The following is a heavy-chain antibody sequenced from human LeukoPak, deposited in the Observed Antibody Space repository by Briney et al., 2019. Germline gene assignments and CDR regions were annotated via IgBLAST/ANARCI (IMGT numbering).Heavy chain of an antibody. D-gene: IGHD2-15*01. V-gene: IGHV1-2*02. Sequence: ASVKVSCKASGYTFTGYYMHWVRQAPGQGLEWMGWINPNSGGTNYAQRFQGRVTMTRDTSISTAYMELSRLRSDDTAVYYCARDRGVDYCSGGSCSHYYYMDVWGKGTTVTISS. CDR2: INPNSGGT. J-gene: IGHJ6*03. CDR1: GYTFTGYY. CDR3: ARDRGVDYCSGGSCSHYYYMDV.